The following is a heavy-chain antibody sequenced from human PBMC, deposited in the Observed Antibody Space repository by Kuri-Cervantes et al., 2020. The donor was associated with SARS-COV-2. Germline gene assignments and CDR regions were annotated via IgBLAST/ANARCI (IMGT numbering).Heavy chain of an antibody. D-gene: IGHD2-8*02. CDR1: GFTFSDYY. J-gene: IGHJ6*02. V-gene: IGHV3-7*01. Sequence: GGSLRLSCAASGFTFSDYYMSWIRQAPGKGLEWVANIKQDGSEKYYVDSVKGRFTISRDNAKNSLYLQVNSLRAEDTAVYYCARDTGGTMIYYYYYYGMDVWGQGTTVTVSS. CDR2: IKQDGSEK. CDR3: ARDTGGTMIYYYYYYGMDV.